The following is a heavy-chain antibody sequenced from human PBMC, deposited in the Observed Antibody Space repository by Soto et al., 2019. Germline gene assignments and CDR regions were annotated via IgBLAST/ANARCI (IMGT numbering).Heavy chain of an antibody. V-gene: IGHV1-69*12. D-gene: IGHD2-2*01. J-gene: IGHJ4*02. Sequence: QVQLVQSGAEVKKPGSSVKVSCKVSGGTFSNYAISWVRQAPGQGLEWMGGIIPIFGRTTYAQKFQGRVAITADESTSTAYMELTRLTSEDTAVYYCADLSLGYCITSSCPPDYCGLGTLVTVAS. CDR3: ADLSLGYCITSSCPPDY. CDR1: GGTFSNYA. CDR2: IIPIFGRT.